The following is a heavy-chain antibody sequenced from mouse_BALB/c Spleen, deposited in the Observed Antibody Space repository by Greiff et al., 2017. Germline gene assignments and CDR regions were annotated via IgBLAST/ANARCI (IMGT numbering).Heavy chain of an antibody. D-gene: IGHD1-2*01. CDR2: ISTYYGDA. V-gene: IGHV1S137*01. Sequence: QVRLQQSGAELVRPGVSVKISCKGSGYTFTDYAMHWVKQSHAKSLEWIGVISTYYGDASYNQKFKGKATMTVDKSSSTAYMELARLTSEDSAIYYCAREGTTAYYAMDYWGQGTSVTVSS. CDR1: GYTFTDYA. J-gene: IGHJ4*01. CDR3: AREGTTAYYAMDY.